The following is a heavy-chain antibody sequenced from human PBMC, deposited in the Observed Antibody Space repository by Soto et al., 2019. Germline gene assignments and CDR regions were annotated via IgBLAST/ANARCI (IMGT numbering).Heavy chain of an antibody. CDR3: ARVCGGDCHYGMDV. CDR1: GGSISNYY. Sequence: SETLSLTCIVSGGSISNYYWSWIRQPPGKGLEWIGYIYYSGSTNYNPSLQSRVTISVDTSKNQFSLKLSSVTAADTAVYYCARVCGGDCHYGMDVWGQGTTVTVSS. V-gene: IGHV4-59*12. D-gene: IGHD2-21*02. J-gene: IGHJ6*02. CDR2: IYYSGST.